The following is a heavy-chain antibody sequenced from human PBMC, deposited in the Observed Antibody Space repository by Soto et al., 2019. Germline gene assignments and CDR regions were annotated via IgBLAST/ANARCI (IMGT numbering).Heavy chain of an antibody. J-gene: IGHJ4*02. Sequence: PGGSLRLSCAASGFTVSSNYMSWVRQAPGKRLEWVSVIYSGGSTYYADSVKGRFTISRDNSKNTLYLQMNSLRAEDTAVYYCARDRGNHYFDYWGQGTLVTVSS. V-gene: IGHV3-53*01. CDR1: GFTVSSNY. CDR3: ARDRGNHYFDY. CDR2: IYSGGST. D-gene: IGHD1-1*01.